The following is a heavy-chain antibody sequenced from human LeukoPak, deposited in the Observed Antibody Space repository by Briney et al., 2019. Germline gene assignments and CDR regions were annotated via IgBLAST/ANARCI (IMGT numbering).Heavy chain of an antibody. CDR1: GGSIGSYY. Sequence: SETLSLTCTVSGGSIGSYYWSWIRQPAGKGLEWIGRIYTSGSTNYNPSLKSRVTISVDTSKNQFSLKLSSVTAADTAVYYCARDMRTTRNKYYYYGMDVWGQGTTVTVSS. CDR3: ARDMRTTRNKYYYYGMDV. J-gene: IGHJ6*02. V-gene: IGHV4-4*07. CDR2: IYTSGST. D-gene: IGHD1-1*01.